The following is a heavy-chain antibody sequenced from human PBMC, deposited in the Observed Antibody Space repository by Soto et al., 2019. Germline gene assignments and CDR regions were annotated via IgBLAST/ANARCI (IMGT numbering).Heavy chain of an antibody. CDR2: ISDSGDNT. V-gene: IGHV3-23*01. Sequence: GSLTLACSASAFPFSNYAMNCVRHAPGQGLEWVSGISDSGDNTFYADSVRGRFTVSRDNSKNTLYLQMDSLRAEDTAVFYCAKDPDTFQYSSGWSPYMDVWGQGTTVTVSS. D-gene: IGHD6-19*01. J-gene: IGHJ6*01. CDR1: AFPFSNYA. CDR3: AKDPDTFQYSSGWSPYMDV.